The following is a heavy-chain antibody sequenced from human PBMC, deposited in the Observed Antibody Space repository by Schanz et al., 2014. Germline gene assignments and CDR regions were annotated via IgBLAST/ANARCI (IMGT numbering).Heavy chain of an antibody. CDR3: AKDAENTAMITDYFDY. Sequence: EVQLLESGGGLVEPGGSLRLSCAASGFSFSSYAMGWVRQARGKGLEWVSAMNESHSTIYYADSVRGRFTMSRDNSKNTVHLQMNSLRAEDTAVYYCAKDAENTAMITDYFDYWGQGTLVTVSS. CDR2: MNESHSTI. J-gene: IGHJ4*02. V-gene: IGHV3-23*01. D-gene: IGHD5-18*01. CDR1: GFSFSSYA.